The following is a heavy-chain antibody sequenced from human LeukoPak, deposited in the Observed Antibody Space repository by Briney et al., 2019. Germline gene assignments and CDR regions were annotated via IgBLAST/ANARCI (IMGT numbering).Heavy chain of an antibody. CDR3: ARGRDDAFDI. J-gene: IGHJ3*02. V-gene: IGHV3-30-3*01. CDR2: ISYDGSNK. Sequence: GGSLRLSCAASGFTFSSYAMHWVRQAPGKGLEWVAVISYDGSNKYYADSVKGRFTISRDNSKNTQYLQMNSLRAEDTAVYYCARGRDDAFDIWGQGTMVTVSS. CDR1: GFTFSSYA.